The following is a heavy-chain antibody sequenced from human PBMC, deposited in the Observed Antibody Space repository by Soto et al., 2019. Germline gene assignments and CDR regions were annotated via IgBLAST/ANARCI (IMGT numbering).Heavy chain of an antibody. CDR3: ASGPWVATMGL. CDR1: GYTFTGYY. D-gene: IGHD5-12*01. CDR2: INPSSGST. V-gene: IGHV1-2*04. J-gene: IGHJ4*02. Sequence: ASVKVSCKASGYTFTGYYMHGVRQAPGQGLEWMGRINPSSGSTNSAQKFQGWVTMTRDTSTSTVYMELSSLRSEDTAVYYCASGPWVATMGLWGQGTLVTVSS.